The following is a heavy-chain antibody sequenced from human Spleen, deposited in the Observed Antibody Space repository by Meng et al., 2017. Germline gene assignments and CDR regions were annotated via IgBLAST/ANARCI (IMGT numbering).Heavy chain of an antibody. V-gene: IGHV3-74*01. D-gene: IGHD1-1*01. CDR1: GFTFSSYA. Sequence: GGSLRLSCAASGFTFSSYAMTWVRQAPGKGLVWVSRIDSDGANTGYADSVKGRFTISRDNAKNTLYLQMNSLRAEDTAMYYCATKTTELDNWGQGTQVTVSS. CDR3: ATKTTELDN. CDR2: IDSDGANT. J-gene: IGHJ4*02.